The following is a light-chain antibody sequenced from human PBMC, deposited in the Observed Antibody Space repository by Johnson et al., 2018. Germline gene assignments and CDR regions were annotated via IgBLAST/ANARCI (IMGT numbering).Light chain of an antibody. V-gene: IGLV1-51*02. CDR2: ENN. CDR1: SSNIGNNY. Sequence: QSVLTQPPSVSAAPGQKVTISCSGSSSNIGNNYVSWYQQLPGTAPKLLIYENNKRPSGIPDRFYGSKSGTSATLGITGLQTGDEADYYCGTWDSSLSAGNVFGTGTKGTVL. J-gene: IGLJ1*01. CDR3: GTWDSSLSAGNV.